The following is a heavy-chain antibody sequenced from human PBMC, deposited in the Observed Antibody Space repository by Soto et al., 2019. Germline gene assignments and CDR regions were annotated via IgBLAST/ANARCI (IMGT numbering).Heavy chain of an antibody. Sequence: EVQLVESGGGLVQPGGSLRLSCAASGFTVSSNYMSWVRQAPGKGLEWVSVIYSGGSTYYADSVKGRFTISRDNSKNTXYXXMNSLRAEDTAVYYCARGGIYCSGGSCYRMGYFDYWGQGTLVTVSS. CDR2: IYSGGST. V-gene: IGHV3-66*01. CDR1: GFTVSSNY. D-gene: IGHD2-15*01. J-gene: IGHJ4*02. CDR3: ARGGIYCSGGSCYRMGYFDY.